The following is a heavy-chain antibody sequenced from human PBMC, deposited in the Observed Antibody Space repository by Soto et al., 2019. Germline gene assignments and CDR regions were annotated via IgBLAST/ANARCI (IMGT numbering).Heavy chain of an antibody. CDR2: ISNSGGTT. J-gene: IGHJ4*02. V-gene: IGHV3-23*01. Sequence: EVQLLESGGGFIQPGGSLRLSCAASGFTFSSYAMSWVRQAPGKGLQWVSGISNSGGTTYYADSVKGRFTITRDNSKNTLYLQMNSLRAEDTAVYYCAKYNYYGSGSYYNDLDSWGQGTLVTVSS. CDR1: GFTFSSYA. D-gene: IGHD3-10*01. CDR3: AKYNYYGSGSYYNDLDS.